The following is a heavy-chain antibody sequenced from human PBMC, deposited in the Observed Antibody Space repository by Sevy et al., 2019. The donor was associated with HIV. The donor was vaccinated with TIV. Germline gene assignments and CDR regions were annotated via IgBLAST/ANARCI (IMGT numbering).Heavy chain of an antibody. V-gene: IGHV3-74*01. Sequence: GGSLRLSCAASGFTFSSYWMHWVRQAPGKGLVWVSRINSDGSSTSYADSVKGRFTISRDNAKNTLYLQMNSLRAEDTAVYYCARDAPDLNCSGGSCYVYYYYGMDVWGQGTTVNVSS. D-gene: IGHD2-15*01. J-gene: IGHJ6*02. CDR2: INSDGSST. CDR3: ARDAPDLNCSGGSCYVYYYYGMDV. CDR1: GFTFSSYW.